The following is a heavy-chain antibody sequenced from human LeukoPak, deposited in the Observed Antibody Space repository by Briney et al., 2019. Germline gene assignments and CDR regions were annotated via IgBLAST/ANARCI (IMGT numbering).Heavy chain of an antibody. D-gene: IGHD6-6*01. J-gene: IGHJ4*02. CDR2: ISISGENT. V-gene: IGHV3-23*01. CDR3: ARLISTSSSRFSDY. CDR1: GFTFDDYA. Sequence: GRSLRLSCAASGFTFDDYAMHWVRQAPGKGLEWVSGISISGENTYYADSVKGRFTISRDTSRNTLYPQMHSLRAEDTAVYYCARLISTSSSRFSDYWGQGTLVTVSS.